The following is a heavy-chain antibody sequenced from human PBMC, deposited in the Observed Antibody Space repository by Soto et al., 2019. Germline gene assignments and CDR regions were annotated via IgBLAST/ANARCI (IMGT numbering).Heavy chain of an antibody. CDR2: ISAYSGNT. J-gene: IGHJ5*02. V-gene: IGHV1-18*01. D-gene: IGHD3-9*01. CDR1: GYTFTSYG. CDR3: ARAFSYYDFLTGLFDP. Sequence: ASVKVSCKASGYTFTSYGISWVRQAPGQGLEWMGWISAYSGNTNYAQKLQGRVTMTTDTSTSTAYMELRSLRSDNTAVYYCARAFSYYDFLTGLFDPWGQGTLVTVSS.